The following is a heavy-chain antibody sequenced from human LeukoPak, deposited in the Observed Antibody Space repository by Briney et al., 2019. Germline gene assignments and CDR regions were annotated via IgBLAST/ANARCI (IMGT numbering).Heavy chain of an antibody. J-gene: IGHJ4*02. CDR2: IIPIFGTA. D-gene: IGHD6-19*01. Sequence: SVKVSCKASGGTFSSYAISWVRQAPGQGLEWMGGIIPIFGTANYAQKFQGRVTITADESTSTAYMELSSLRSEDTAVYYCANSGAVAGFAIDYWGQGTLVTVSS. V-gene: IGHV1-69*13. CDR3: ANSGAVAGFAIDY. CDR1: GGTFSSYA.